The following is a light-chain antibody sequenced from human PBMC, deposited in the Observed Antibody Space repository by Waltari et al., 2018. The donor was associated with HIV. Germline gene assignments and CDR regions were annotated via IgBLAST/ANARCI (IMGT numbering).Light chain of an antibody. Sequence: DIQMTQSPSSLSASVGDRATITCRASHTINTFLNWYQQQPGKAPKVLIYDSTSLERGVPGRFRGSGSGTDFTLDIIGLEAEDFATYFCQQSYITPWTFGQGTKIEI. CDR3: QQSYITPWT. J-gene: IGKJ1*01. V-gene: IGKV1-39*01. CDR2: DST. CDR1: HTINTF.